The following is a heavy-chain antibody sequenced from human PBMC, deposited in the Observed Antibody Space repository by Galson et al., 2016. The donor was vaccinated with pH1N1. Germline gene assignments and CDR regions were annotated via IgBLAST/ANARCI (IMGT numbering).Heavy chain of an antibody. CDR1: GYTFTNYG. V-gene: IGHV1-18*01. CDR2: ISPYNGNT. Sequence: SVKVSCKASGYTFTNYGIIWMRQAPGQGLEWMGWISPYNGNTNYAQELRGRITMTTDSSTGTAYMELRSLTSDDTAAYHCARVGRTGSYLVDYLGQGTLVSVSS. D-gene: IGHD1-26*01. CDR3: ARVGRTGSYLVDY. J-gene: IGHJ4*02.